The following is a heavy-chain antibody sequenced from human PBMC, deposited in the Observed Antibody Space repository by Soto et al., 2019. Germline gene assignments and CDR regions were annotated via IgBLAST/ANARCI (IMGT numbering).Heavy chain of an antibody. CDR2: IFYTGTT. D-gene: IGHD2-21*01. CDR1: GGSVSYNSYY. V-gene: IGHV4-39*01. J-gene: IGHJ4*02. Sequence: SSETLSLTCSVSGGSVSYNSYYWGWIRQPPGKGLEWVGGIFYTGTTYYNPSLKDRLSISVDTSENSFSLNLTSVTAADTAVYFCARLVVVAPVANVWGQGALVTVSS. CDR3: ARLVVVAPVANV.